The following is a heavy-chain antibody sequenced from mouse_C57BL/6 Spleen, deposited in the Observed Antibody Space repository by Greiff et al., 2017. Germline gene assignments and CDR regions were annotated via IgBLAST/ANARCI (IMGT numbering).Heavy chain of an antibody. Sequence: QVQLKESGAELLKPGASVKLSCKATGYTFTGYWIEWVKQRPGHGLEWIGEILPGSGSTNYNEKFKGKATFTADTSSNTAYMQLSSLTTEDSAIDYCARRGKGGGLLLLRGVGYWGQGTTLTVSS. D-gene: IGHD2-2*01. CDR1: GYTFTGYW. CDR2: ILPGSGST. J-gene: IGHJ2*01. CDR3: ARRGKGGGLLLLRGVGY. V-gene: IGHV1-9*01.